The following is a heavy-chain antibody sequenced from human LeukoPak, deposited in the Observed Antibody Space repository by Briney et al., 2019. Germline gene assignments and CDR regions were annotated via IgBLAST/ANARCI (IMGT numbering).Heavy chain of an antibody. J-gene: IGHJ4*02. CDR1: GFTFGGYW. CDR3: ARVGTNGVCSDY. Sequence: GGSLRLSCAASGFTFGGYWMQWVRQAPGKGLAWVSRVNRDGSSTSYEDAVKGRFTISRDNAKNTLYLQMNSLRAEDTAVYYCARVGTNGVCSDYWGQGTLVTVSS. D-gene: IGHD2-8*01. V-gene: IGHV3-74*01. CDR2: VNRDGSST.